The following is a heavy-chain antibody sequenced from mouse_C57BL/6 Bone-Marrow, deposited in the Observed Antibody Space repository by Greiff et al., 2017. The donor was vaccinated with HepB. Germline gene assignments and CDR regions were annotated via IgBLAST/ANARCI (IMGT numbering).Heavy chain of an antibody. J-gene: IGHJ2*01. CDR2: IYPRSGNT. D-gene: IGHD1-1*01. CDR3: ASFTTVVADYFDY. V-gene: IGHV1-81*01. CDR1: GYTFTSYG. Sequence: LQESGAELARPGASVKLSCKASGYTFTSYGISWVKQRTGQGLEWIGEIYPRSGNTYYNEKFKGKATLTADKSSSTAYMELRSLTSEDSAVYFCASFTTVVADYFDYWGQGTTLTVSS.